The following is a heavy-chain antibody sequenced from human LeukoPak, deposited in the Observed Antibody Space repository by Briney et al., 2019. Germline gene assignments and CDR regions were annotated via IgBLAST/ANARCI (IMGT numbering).Heavy chain of an antibody. CDR3: ARDRGFGQFDY. CDR1: GFTFNNYA. Sequence: GGSLRLSCGGSGFTFNNYAMSWVRQAPGKGLEWVSAISGSGGSTYYADSVKGRFTISRDNSKNTLYLQMNSLRAEDTAVYYCARDRGFGQFDYWGQGTLVTVSS. CDR2: ISGSGGST. J-gene: IGHJ4*02. V-gene: IGHV3-23*01. D-gene: IGHD3-10*01.